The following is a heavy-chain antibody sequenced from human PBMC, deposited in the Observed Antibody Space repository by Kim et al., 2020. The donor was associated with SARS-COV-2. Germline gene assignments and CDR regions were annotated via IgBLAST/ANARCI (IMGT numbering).Heavy chain of an antibody. J-gene: IGHJ4*02. CDR3: ASGPSYSSSWYYFDY. Sequence: SETLSHTCTVSGGSISSYYWSWIRQPPGKGLEWIGYIYYSGSTNYNPSLKSRVTISVDTSKNQFSLKLSSVTAADTAVYYCASGPSYSSSWYYFDYWGQGTLVTVSS. V-gene: IGHV4-59*08. D-gene: IGHD6-13*01. CDR2: IYYSGST. CDR1: GGSISSYY.